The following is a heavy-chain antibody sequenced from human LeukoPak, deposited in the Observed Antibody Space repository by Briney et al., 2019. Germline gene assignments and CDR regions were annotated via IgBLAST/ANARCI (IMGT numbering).Heavy chain of an antibody. CDR1: GGSISSYF. D-gene: IGHD2-15*01. Sequence: PSETLSLTCTVSGGSISSYFWSWVRQPPGKGLEWIGYIYYSGSTNYNPSLKSRVTISVDTSKNQFSLKLASVTTADTAVYYCARDSWLGYWGQGTLVTVSS. J-gene: IGHJ4*02. CDR2: IYYSGST. V-gene: IGHV4-59*01. CDR3: ARDSWLGY.